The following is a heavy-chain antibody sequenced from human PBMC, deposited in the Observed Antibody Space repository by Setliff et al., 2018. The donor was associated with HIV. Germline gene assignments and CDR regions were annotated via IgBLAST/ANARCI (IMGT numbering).Heavy chain of an antibody. CDR2: ISYRGNT. CDR3: AREIPYSYGGRGHPL. J-gene: IGHJ4*02. CDR1: GDSINGYA. D-gene: IGHD3-22*01. Sequence: SETLSLTCTVSGDSINGYAWSWIRQPAGQGLEWIGRISYRGNTNYNPALKSRLAISLGTSRNQFFLRLTSVTAADTAVYYCAREIPYSYGGRGHPLWGQGTLVTVSS. V-gene: IGHV4-4*07.